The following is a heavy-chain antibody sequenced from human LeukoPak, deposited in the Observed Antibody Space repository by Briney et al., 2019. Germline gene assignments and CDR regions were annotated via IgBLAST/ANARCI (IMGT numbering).Heavy chain of an antibody. V-gene: IGHV3-23*01. CDR1: GFTFSSYG. D-gene: IGHD6-19*01. CDR2: ISGSGGST. J-gene: IGHJ4*02. CDR3: AKIMFRIAVSGTFDY. Sequence: HPGGSLRLSCAASGFTFSSYGMSWVRQAPGKGLEWVSAISGSGGSTYYADSVRGRFTISRDNSKNTLYLQMNSLRAEDTAVYYCAKIMFRIAVSGTFDYWGQGTLVTVSS.